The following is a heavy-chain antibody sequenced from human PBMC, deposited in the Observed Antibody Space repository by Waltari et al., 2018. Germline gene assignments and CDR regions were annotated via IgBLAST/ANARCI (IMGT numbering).Heavy chain of an antibody. D-gene: IGHD3-9*01. CDR3: SNSRLNRPDDWYYFDY. V-gene: IGHV3-53*01. CDR1: GFTVSSNY. CDR2: IHGAGNK. Sequence: EVQLVESGGGLIQPGGSLRLSCIASGFTVSSNYMSWVRQAPGKGLEWVSVIHGAGNKYYADSVKGRFTISRDTSKNTLYLQMSALRAEDTAVYYCSNSRLNRPDDWYYFDYWGQGTLVTVSS. J-gene: IGHJ4*02.